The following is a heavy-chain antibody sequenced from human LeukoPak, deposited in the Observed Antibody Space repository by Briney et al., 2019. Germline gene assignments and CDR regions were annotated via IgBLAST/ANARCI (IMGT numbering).Heavy chain of an antibody. V-gene: IGHV3-53*05. CDR2: IYSGGST. Sequence: GGSLRLSCAASGFTVSSNYMSWVRQAPGKGLEWVSVIYSGGSTYYADSVKGRFTISRDNSKNTLYLQMNSLRAEDTALYYCAKDKSRYSSSWYSFDYWGQGTLVTVSS. J-gene: IGHJ4*02. CDR1: GFTVSSNY. D-gene: IGHD6-13*01. CDR3: AKDKSRYSSSWYSFDY.